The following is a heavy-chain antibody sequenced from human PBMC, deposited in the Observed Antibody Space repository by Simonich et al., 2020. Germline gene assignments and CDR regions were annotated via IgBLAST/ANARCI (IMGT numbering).Heavy chain of an antibody. CDR3: ARGLRVAAAGTAFQH. CDR2: INHSGST. CDR1: GGSFSGYY. D-gene: IGHD6-13*01. J-gene: IGHJ1*01. V-gene: IGHV4-34*01. Sequence: QVQLQQWGAGLLKPSETLSLTCAVYGGSFSGYYWSWIRQPPGKGLEWIGEINHSGSTNYNQSLKSRGTISVDTYKNQFSLKLSSVTAADTAVYYCARGLRVAAAGTAFQHWGQGTLVTVSS.